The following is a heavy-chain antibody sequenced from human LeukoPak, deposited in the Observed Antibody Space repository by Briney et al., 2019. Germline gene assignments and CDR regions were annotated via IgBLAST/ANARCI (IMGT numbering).Heavy chain of an antibody. V-gene: IGHV1-46*01. J-gene: IGHJ4*02. CDR2: INPSGGST. CDR1: GYTFTGYY. CDR3: AIYDSSLFDY. D-gene: IGHD3-22*01. Sequence: GASVKVSCKASGYTFTGYYMHWVRQAPGQGLEWMGIINPSGGSTSYAQKFQGRVTMTRDTSTGTVYMELSSLRSEDTAVYYCAIYDSSLFDYWGQGTLVTVSS.